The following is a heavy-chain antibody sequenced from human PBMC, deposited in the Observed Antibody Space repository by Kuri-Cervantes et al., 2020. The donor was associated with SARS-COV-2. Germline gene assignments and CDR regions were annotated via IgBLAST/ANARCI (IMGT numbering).Heavy chain of an antibody. Sequence: SETLSLTCAVSGYSISSGYYWGWIRQPPGKGLEWIGSIYHSESTYCNPSLKSRVTISVDTSKNQFSLKLSSVTAADTAVYYCARHSPRSSYYYYYMDVWGKGTTVTVSS. J-gene: IGHJ6*03. CDR3: ARHSPRSSYYYYYMDV. V-gene: IGHV4-38-2*01. CDR1: GYSISSGYY. CDR2: IYHSEST.